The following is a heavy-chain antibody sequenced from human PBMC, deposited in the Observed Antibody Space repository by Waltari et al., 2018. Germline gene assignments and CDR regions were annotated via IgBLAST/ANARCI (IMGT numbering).Heavy chain of an antibody. V-gene: IGHV3-73*01. CDR1: GFTFSGSA. D-gene: IGHD1-1*01. CDR2: IRSKAHNYAT. CDR3: TRQEPWRFDP. J-gene: IGHJ5*02. Sequence: VQLVESGGGLVQPGGSLKLSCAASGFTFSGSAMHGVRQASGKGLEWVGRIRSKAHNYATAYAASVKGRFTISRDDSKNTAYLQMNSLKTEDTAVYYCTRQEPWRFDPWGQGTLVTVSS.